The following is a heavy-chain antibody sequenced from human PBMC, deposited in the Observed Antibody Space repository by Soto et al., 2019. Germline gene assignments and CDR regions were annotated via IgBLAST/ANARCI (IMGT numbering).Heavy chain of an antibody. V-gene: IGHV3-48*01. CDR1: GFTFRSYS. J-gene: IGHJ3*02. Sequence: GGSLRLSCAASGFTFRSYSRNWVRQALGKGLEWVSYISSSSSTIYYADSVKGRFTISRDNAKNSLYLQMNSLRAEDTAVYYCARDDSGYDDDAFDIWGQGTMVTVSS. CDR2: ISSSSSTI. CDR3: ARDDSGYDDDAFDI. D-gene: IGHD5-12*01.